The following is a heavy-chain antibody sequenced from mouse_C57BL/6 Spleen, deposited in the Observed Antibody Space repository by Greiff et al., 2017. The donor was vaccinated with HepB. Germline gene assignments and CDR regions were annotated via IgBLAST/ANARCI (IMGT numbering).Heavy chain of an antibody. CDR1: GYTFTSYW. CDR3: ARWGAYYSNYNAMDY. Sequence: QVQLQQPGAELVKPGASVKMSCKASGYTFTSYWITWVKQRPGQGLEWIGDIYPGSGSTNYNEKFKSKATLTVDTSSSTAYMQLSSLTSEDSAVDYCARWGAYYSNYNAMDYWGQGTSVTVSS. V-gene: IGHV1-55*01. D-gene: IGHD2-5*01. CDR2: IYPGSGST. J-gene: IGHJ4*01.